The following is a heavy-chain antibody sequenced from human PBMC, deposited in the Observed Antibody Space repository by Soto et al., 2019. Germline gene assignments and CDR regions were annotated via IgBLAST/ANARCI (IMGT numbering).Heavy chain of an antibody. V-gene: IGHV4-34*01. J-gene: IGHJ6*02. CDR1: GLSFLGYY. CDR3: ARGGDTMVRGVTHYYYYGMDV. CDR2: INHSGST. Sequence: PSATLSLTSAIYGLSFLGYYWSWMHEPSGPGLEWIGEINHSGSTNYNPSLKSRVTISVDTSKNQFSLKLSSVTAADTAVYYCARGGDTMVRGVTHYYYYGMDVWGQGTTVT. D-gene: IGHD3-10*01.